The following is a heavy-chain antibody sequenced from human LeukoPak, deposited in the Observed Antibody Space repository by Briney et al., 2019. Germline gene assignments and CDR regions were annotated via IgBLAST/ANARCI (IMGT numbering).Heavy chain of an antibody. CDR2: INHSGGT. Sequence: PSETLSLTCAVYGGSFSGYYWSWIRQPPGKGLEWIGEINHSGGTNYNPSLKSRVTISEDRSKNQFSLKLSSVTAADTAVYYCARCRGYYSTCSFDIWGPGTLVTVSS. V-gene: IGHV4-34*01. CDR3: ARCRGYYSTCSFDI. CDR1: GGSFSGYY. D-gene: IGHD3-22*01. J-gene: IGHJ3*02.